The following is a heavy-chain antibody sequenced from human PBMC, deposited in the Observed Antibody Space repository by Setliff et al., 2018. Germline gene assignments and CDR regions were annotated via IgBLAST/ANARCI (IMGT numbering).Heavy chain of an antibody. Sequence: GGSLRLSCLASGFTFSKNAMSWIRQAPGKGLEWVSVVYSGSPNTYYAASVKGRFTISRDNSKNTLYLQMNSLRVEDSGVYYCAKDRDNRWHNFDSWGHGVLVTVSS. CDR2: VYSGSPNT. CDR1: GFTFSKNA. V-gene: IGHV3-23*03. D-gene: IGHD1-1*01. J-gene: IGHJ4*01. CDR3: AKDRDNRWHNFDS.